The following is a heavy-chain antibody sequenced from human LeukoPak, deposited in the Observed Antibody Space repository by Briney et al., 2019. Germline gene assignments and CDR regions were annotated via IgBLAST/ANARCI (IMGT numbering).Heavy chain of an antibody. CDR2: INPSGCST. D-gene: IGHD3-22*01. V-gene: IGHV1-46*01. CDR1: GYTFTSYD. CDR3: ARGYYDSSGYDPGLGY. Sequence: GASVKVSCKASGYTFTSYDINWVRQATGQGLEWMGIINPSGCSTNYAQKFQGRVSMTRDTSTSTVYMELSSLRSEDTAMYWCARGYYDSSGYDPGLGYWGQGTLVTVSS. J-gene: IGHJ4*02.